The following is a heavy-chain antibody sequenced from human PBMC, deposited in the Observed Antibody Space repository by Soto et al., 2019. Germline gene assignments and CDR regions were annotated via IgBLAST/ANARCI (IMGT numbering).Heavy chain of an antibody. J-gene: IGHJ4*02. Sequence: GVSLSLSCAASGFTFSSHGLHWVRQAPGKGLEGVAIVSFDGSDRFYADSVKGRFTISRDNSKNTLYLQMNSRSGEDTAVYYCARNYYDRRGYYLFDYWGQGTLATAS. V-gene: IGHV3-30*03. CDR3: ARNYYDRRGYYLFDY. CDR2: VSFDGSDR. D-gene: IGHD3-22*01. CDR1: GFTFSSHG.